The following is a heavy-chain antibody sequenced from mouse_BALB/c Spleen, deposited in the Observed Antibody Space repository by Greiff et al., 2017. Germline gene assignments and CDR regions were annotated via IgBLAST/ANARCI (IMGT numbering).Heavy chain of an antibody. CDR1: GFTFSSYG. CDR3: ARDEDFDY. J-gene: IGHJ2*01. Sequence: EVQGVESGGGLVQPGGSLKLSCAASGFTFSSYGMSWVRQTPDKRLELVATINSNGGSTYYPDSVKGRFTISRDNAKNTLYLQMSSLKSEDTAMYYCARDEDFDYWGQGTTLTVSS. CDR2: INSNGGST. V-gene: IGHV5-6-3*01.